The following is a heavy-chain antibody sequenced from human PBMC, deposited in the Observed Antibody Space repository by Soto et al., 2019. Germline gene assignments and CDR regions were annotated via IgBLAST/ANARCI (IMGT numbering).Heavy chain of an antibody. D-gene: IGHD3-10*01. CDR2: LSWNSGSI. CDR3: AKDIGSGRSLDY. V-gene: IGHV3-9*01. CDR1: GFTFDDYA. J-gene: IGHJ4*02. Sequence: EVQLVESGGGLVQPGRSLRLSCAASGFTFDDYAMHWVRQAPGKGLEWFSGLSWNSGSIGYADSVKGRFTISRDNAKNSLYLQMNSLRAADTALYYCAKDIGSGRSLDYWGQGTLVTVSA.